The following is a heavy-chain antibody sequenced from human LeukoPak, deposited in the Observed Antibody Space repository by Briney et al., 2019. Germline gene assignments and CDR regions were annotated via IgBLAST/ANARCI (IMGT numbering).Heavy chain of an antibody. J-gene: IGHJ3*02. V-gene: IGHV3-48*03. D-gene: IGHD3-10*01. CDR3: ASRGEGYYGSGSHGDAFDI. Sequence: GGSLRLSCAASGFTFSSYEMNWVRQAPGKGLEWVSYISSSGSTIYYADSVKGRFTISRDNAKNSLYLQMNSLRAEDTAVYYCASRGEGYYGSGSHGDAFDIWGQGTMVTVSS. CDR1: GFTFSSYE. CDR2: ISSSGSTI.